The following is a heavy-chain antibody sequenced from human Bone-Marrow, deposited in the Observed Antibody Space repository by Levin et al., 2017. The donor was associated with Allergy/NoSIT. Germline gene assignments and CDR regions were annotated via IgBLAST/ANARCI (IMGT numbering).Heavy chain of an antibody. D-gene: IGHD2-2*01. CDR2: IYPGDSAT. J-gene: IGHJ4*02. Sequence: GESLKISCQTSGYSFSIYWLGWVRQMPGKGLEWMGIIYPGDSATRYSPSFQGQVTISADKSVSTAYLQWSSLKASDTAIYYCAMGFCSSSNCPFDYWGQGTPVTVSS. CDR1: GYSFSIYW. CDR3: AMGFCSSSNCPFDY. V-gene: IGHV5-51*01.